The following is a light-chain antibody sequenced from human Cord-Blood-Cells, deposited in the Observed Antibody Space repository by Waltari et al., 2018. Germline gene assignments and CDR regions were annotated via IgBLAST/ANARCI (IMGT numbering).Light chain of an antibody. Sequence: DIQMTQSPSSLSASVGDRVTITCRESQSISSYLNWYQQKPGKAPKLLIYAASILQSGVPSRFSGSGSWTDFTLTISSLQPEDFATYYCQQSYSTPLTFGGGTKVEIK. CDR1: QSISSY. V-gene: IGKV1-39*01. CDR2: AAS. J-gene: IGKJ4*01. CDR3: QQSYSTPLT.